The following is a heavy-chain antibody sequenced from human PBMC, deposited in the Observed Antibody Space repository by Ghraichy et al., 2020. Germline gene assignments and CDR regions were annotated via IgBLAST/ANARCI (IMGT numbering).Heavy chain of an antibody. CDR2: IRYDGSNK. D-gene: IGHD4-23*01. Sequence: GGSLRLSCAASGFTFSSYGMHWVRQAPGKGLEWVAFIRYDGSNKYYADSVKGRFTISRDNSKNTLYLQMNSLRAEDTAVYYCAKIMALGVTRSFATDYWGQGTLVTVSS. CDR1: GFTFSSYG. CDR3: AKIMALGVTRSFATDY. V-gene: IGHV3-30*02. J-gene: IGHJ4*02.